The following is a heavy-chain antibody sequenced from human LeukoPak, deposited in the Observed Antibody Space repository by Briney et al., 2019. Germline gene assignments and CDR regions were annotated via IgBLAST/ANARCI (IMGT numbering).Heavy chain of an antibody. CDR2: INQSGRT. Sequence: SETLSLTCAIYGEPFSTYYGIWIRQPPGKGLEWVGEINQSGRTNYNPSLKSRVTISVDTSKNQFPLKLKSVTAADTAVYYCARDGGSNNYWFDPWGQGMLVSVSS. V-gene: IGHV4-34*01. D-gene: IGHD4-23*01. CDR3: ARDGGSNNYWFDP. J-gene: IGHJ5*02. CDR1: GEPFSTYY.